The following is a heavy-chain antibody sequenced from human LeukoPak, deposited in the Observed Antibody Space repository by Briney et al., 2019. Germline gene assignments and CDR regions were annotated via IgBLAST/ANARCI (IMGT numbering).Heavy chain of an antibody. CDR1: GYTFTSYD. CDR2: MNPNSGNP. J-gene: IGHJ4*02. CDR3: ARVRFYYDSSGYYSYFDY. V-gene: IGHV1-8*01. Sequence: ASVKVSCKASGYTFTSYDINWVRQATGRGLEWMGWMNPNSGNPGYAQNFQGRVTMTRNTSISTAYMELSSLRSEDTAVYYCARVRFYYDSSGYYSYFDYWGQGTLVTVSS. D-gene: IGHD3-22*01.